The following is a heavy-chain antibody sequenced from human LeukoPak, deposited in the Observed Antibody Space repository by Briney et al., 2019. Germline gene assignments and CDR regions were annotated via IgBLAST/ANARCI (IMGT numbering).Heavy chain of an antibody. V-gene: IGHV4-39*01. CDR3: ARHAGGIAAAGTRPFDY. Sequence: SETLSLTCTVSGASFSSSTYYWGWIRQPPGKGLEWIMSIYYSGSTYYNPSLKSRVTMSVDTSKNQFSLKLSSVTAADTAVYYCARHAGGIAAAGTRPFDYWGQGTLVTVSS. CDR1: GASFSSSTYY. J-gene: IGHJ4*02. CDR2: IYYSGST. D-gene: IGHD6-13*01.